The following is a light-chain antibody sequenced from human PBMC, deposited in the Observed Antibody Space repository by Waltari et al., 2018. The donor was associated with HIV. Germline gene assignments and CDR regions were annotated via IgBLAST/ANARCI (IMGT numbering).Light chain of an antibody. CDR3: QQRSNWPSLT. J-gene: IGKJ4*01. CDR2: DAS. V-gene: IGKV3-11*01. CDR1: QSVSSY. Sequence: EIVLTQSPATLSLSPGERATLSCRASQSVSSYLAWYQQKPGQPPRLLSYDASNRATDIPARFSGSGSGTDFTLTSSSLEPEDLAVYYCQQRSNWPSLTFGGGTKVEIK.